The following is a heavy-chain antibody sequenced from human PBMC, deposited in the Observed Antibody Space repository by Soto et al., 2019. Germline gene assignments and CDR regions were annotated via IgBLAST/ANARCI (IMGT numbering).Heavy chain of an antibody. Sequence: PGGAPRLSWAAPWFTFLGHGMSWVLPAPGKGLEWVSAISGSGGSTYYADSVKGRFTISRDNSKNTLYLQMNSLRAEDTAVYYCAKGRTRYGVTKYYFDYWGQGTLVTVSS. J-gene: IGHJ4*02. V-gene: IGHV3-23*01. CDR3: AKGRTRYGVTKYYFDY. CDR2: ISGSGGST. CDR1: WFTFLGHG. D-gene: IGHD4-17*01.